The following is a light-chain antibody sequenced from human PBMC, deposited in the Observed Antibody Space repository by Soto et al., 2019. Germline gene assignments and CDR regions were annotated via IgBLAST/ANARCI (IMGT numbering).Light chain of an antibody. J-gene: IGKJ1*01. Sequence: EIVLAQSPATLSLSPGERATLSCRASQSVSSSYLAWYQQKPGQAPSLLIYGASSRATGIPDRFSGSGSGTDFSLTISRLEPEDFAVYFCQQYGSSPTTFGQGTKVDIK. CDR1: QSVSSSY. V-gene: IGKV3-20*01. CDR2: GAS. CDR3: QQYGSSPTT.